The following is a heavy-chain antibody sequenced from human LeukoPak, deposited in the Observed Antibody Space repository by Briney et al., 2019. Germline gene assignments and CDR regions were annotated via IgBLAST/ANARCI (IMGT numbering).Heavy chain of an antibody. V-gene: IGHV3-74*01. CDR2: IKTDGSST. CDR1: GTSW. CDR3: AAGDGVIMNY. Sequence: PGGSLGLSCEGSGTSWMHWVRQVPGKGLVWVSRIKTDGSSTSYADSVKGRFTISRDNAKNTLCLQMNSLRAEDTAVYYCAAGDGVIMNYWGQGTLVTVSS. D-gene: IGHD3-10*01. J-gene: IGHJ4*02.